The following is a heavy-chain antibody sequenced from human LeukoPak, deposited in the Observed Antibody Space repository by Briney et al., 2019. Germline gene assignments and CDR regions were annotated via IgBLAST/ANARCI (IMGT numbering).Heavy chain of an antibody. J-gene: IGHJ4*02. V-gene: IGHV4-61*01. CDR2: IYYSGST. Sequence: PSETLSLTCTVSGGSVSSGSYYWSWIRQPPGKGLEWIGYIYYSGSTNYNPSLKSRVTISVDTSKNQFSLKLSSVTAADTAVYYCARDSGRPGDFDYWGQGTLVTVSS. D-gene: IGHD2-15*01. CDR3: ARDSGRPGDFDY. CDR1: GGSVSSGSYY.